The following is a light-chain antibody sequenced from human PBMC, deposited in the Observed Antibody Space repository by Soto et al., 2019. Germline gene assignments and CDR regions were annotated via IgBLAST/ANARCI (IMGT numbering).Light chain of an antibody. CDR2: EVS. CDR3: CSYTLRSTLV. CDR1: SSDVGGYQY. J-gene: IGLJ2*01. Sequence: HSVLTQPASVSGSPGQSITISCTGTSSDVGGYQYVSWYQQYPGKAPKLVIYEVSNRPSGVSIRFSGSKSGDTASLTISGLQAEDEADYYCCSYTLRSTLVFGGGTKVTVL. V-gene: IGLV2-14*01.